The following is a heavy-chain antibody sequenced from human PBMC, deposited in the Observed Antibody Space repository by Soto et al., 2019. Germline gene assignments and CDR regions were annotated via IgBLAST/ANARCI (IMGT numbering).Heavy chain of an antibody. Sequence: QVQLHESGPGLVKPSETLSLTCVVSDGSISTYDWWTWVRQPPGKGLEWIGKMFHSGGADYSPSLMRRVTISAYSSKHSVSLMLTAVTAADVAVYYCATGNVDSMLEYWGQGTQVAVSS. V-gene: IGHV4-4*02. CDR1: DGSISTYDW. D-gene: IGHD3-3*01. J-gene: IGHJ4*02. CDR3: ATGNVDSMLEY. CDR2: MFHSGGA.